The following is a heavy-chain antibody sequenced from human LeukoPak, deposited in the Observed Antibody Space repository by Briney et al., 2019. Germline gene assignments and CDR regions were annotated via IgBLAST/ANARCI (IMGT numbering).Heavy chain of an antibody. CDR3: ARVLGYSGYDYYFDY. D-gene: IGHD5-12*01. V-gene: IGHV4-34*01. CDR1: GGSFSGYY. Sequence: PSETLSLTCAVYGGSFSGYYWSWIRQPPGKGLEWIGEINHSGSTNYNPSLKSRVTISVDTSKNQFSLKLSSVTAADTAVYYCARVLGYSGYDYYFDYWGQGTLVTASS. J-gene: IGHJ4*02. CDR2: INHSGST.